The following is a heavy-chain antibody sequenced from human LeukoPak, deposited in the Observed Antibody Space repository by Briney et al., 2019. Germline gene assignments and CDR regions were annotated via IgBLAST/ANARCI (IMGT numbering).Heavy chain of an antibody. CDR3: TTARVGY. J-gene: IGHJ4*02. CDR2: IKTKTDGETT. D-gene: IGHD2-15*01. V-gene: IGHV3-15*01. Sequence: KPGGSLRLSCAASGFTFSDAWMSWVRQVPGKGLEWVGRIKTKTDGETTDYAAPVKGRFTISRDDSQNTVYLQMNSLKTEDTAVYYCTTARVGYWGQGTLVTVSS. CDR1: GFTFSDAW.